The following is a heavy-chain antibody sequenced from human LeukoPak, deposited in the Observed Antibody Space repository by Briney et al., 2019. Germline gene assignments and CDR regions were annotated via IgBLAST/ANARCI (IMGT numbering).Heavy chain of an antibody. CDR1: GGSISGYY. CDR3: ARDLISGGSYWGACDI. J-gene: IGHJ3*02. Sequence: SETLSLTCTISGGSISGYYWSWIRQPAGKGLEWIGRIYTSGSTNYNPSLKSRVTMSVDTSKNQFSLKLSSVTAADTAVYYCARDLISGGSYWGACDIWGQGTMVTVSS. D-gene: IGHD1-26*01. V-gene: IGHV4-4*07. CDR2: IYTSGST.